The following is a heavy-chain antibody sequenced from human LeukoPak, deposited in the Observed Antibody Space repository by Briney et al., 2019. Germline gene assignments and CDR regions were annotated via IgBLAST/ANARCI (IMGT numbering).Heavy chain of an antibody. CDR3: TRQWGMAASGTLNFQH. CDR2: ISDDGGST. CDR1: GFTFSSHA. V-gene: IGHV3-23*01. J-gene: IGHJ1*01. D-gene: IGHD6-13*01. Sequence: GGSLRLSCAASGFTFSSHAMSWVRQAPGRGLEWVSTISDDGGSTYYVDSVKGRFTISRDNSKNTLYLQMESLRAEDTAVYYCTRQWGMAASGTLNFQHWGQGTLVTVSS.